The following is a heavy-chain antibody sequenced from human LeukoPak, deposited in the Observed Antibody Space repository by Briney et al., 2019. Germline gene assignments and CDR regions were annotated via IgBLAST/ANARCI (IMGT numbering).Heavy chain of an antibody. J-gene: IGHJ4*02. D-gene: IGHD3-22*01. CDR2: INPNSGGT. CDR3: ARDLYYYDSSGTSGDY. Sequence: GASVKVSCKASGYTFTGYYMHWVRQAPGQGLEWMGWINPNSGGTNYAQKFQGRVTMTRDTSISTAYMELSRLRSDDTAVYYCARDLYYYDSSGTSGDYWGQGTLVTVSS. V-gene: IGHV1-2*02. CDR1: GYTFTGYY.